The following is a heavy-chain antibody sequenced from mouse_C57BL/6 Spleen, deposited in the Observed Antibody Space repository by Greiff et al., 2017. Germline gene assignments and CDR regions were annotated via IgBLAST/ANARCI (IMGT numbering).Heavy chain of an antibody. Sequence: VQLQQSGPGLVQPSQSLSITCKVSGFSLTSYGVHWVRQSPGKGLEWLGVIWSGGSTDFNAAFISRLSISKDNSKSQVFFKMNSLQADDTAIYYCARNIYYDYPYAMDYWGQGTSVTVSS. V-gene: IGHV2-2*01. J-gene: IGHJ4*01. CDR3: ARNIYYDYPYAMDY. CDR1: GFSLTSYG. D-gene: IGHD2-4*01. CDR2: IWSGGST.